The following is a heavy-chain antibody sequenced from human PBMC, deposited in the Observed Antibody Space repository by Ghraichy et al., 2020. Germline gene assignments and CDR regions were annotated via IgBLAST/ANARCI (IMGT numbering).Heavy chain of an antibody. D-gene: IGHD5-12*01. V-gene: IGHV3-48*03. CDR2: ISTSGSSI. CDR3: ARERPILGTIKGDFDY. CDR1: GFTFSSYE. J-gene: IGHJ4*02. Sequence: GGSLRLSCAASGFTFSSYEMHWVRQAPGKGLEWVSYISTSGSSIYYADSVKGRFTISRDNAKNSLYLQMNSLRAEDTAVYYCARERPILGTIKGDFDYWGQGILVTVSS.